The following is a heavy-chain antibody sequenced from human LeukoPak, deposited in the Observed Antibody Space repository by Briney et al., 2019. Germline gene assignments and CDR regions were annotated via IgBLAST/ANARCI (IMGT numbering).Heavy chain of an antibody. Sequence: PSETLSLTCAVYGGSFSGDYRSWIRQPPGKGLEWIGEINHSGSTNYNPSLKSRVTISVDTSKNQFSLKLSSVTAADTAVYYCARADCANGVCYPWGQGTLVTVSS. J-gene: IGHJ4*02. D-gene: IGHD2-8*01. CDR2: INHSGST. CDR3: ARADCANGVCYP. CDR1: GGSFSGDY. V-gene: IGHV4-34*01.